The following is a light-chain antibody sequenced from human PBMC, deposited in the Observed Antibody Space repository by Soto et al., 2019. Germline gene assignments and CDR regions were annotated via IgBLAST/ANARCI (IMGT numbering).Light chain of an antibody. J-gene: IGLJ3*02. V-gene: IGLV2-8*01. Sequence: QSALTQPPSASGSPGQSVAISCTGTSSDVGGYDYVSWYQQHPGKAPKLLIYEVNKRPSEVSDRFFGSRSGNTASLTVSGFQAEDEADYYCSSYAGSNNVVFGGGTKLTVL. CDR2: EVN. CDR3: SSYAGSNNVV. CDR1: SSDVGGYDY.